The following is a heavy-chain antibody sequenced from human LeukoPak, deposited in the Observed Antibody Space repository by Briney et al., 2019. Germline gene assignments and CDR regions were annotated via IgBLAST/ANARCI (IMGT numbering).Heavy chain of an antibody. J-gene: IGHJ4*02. V-gene: IGHV1-18*01. CDR2: ISAYNGNT. D-gene: IGHD6-13*01. Sequence: ASVNVSCKASGYTFTSYGISWVRQAPGQGLEWMGWISAYNGNTNYAQKLQGRVTMTTDTSTSTAYMELRSLRSDDTAVYYCARDLYSSSWYLSNYWGQGTLVTVSS. CDR3: ARDLYSSSWYLSNY. CDR1: GYTFTSYG.